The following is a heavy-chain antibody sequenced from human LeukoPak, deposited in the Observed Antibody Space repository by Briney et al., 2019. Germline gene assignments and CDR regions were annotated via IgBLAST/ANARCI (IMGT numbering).Heavy chain of an antibody. CDR1: GFTFNNYA. Sequence: GGSLRLSCAASGFTFNNYAINWVRQAPGKRLEWVSSIIDAATNTYHAESVKGRFTTSRDNSRNTVYLQMNSLRAEDTAVYYCAKDTVRGVIIPHAFDIWGQGTMVTVSS. J-gene: IGHJ3*02. D-gene: IGHD3-10*01. CDR2: IIDAATNT. CDR3: AKDTVRGVIIPHAFDI. V-gene: IGHV3-23*01.